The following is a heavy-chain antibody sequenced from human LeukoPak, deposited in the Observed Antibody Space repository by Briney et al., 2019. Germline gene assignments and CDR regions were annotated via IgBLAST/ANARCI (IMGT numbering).Heavy chain of an antibody. Sequence: GGSLRLSCPGPGFTFSSYGMHWVRQAPGKGLGWGAFIRYDGSNKYYADSVKGRFTISRDNSKNTLYLQMNSLRAEETAVYYCAKDLGSSGWYDAFDIWGQGTMVTVSS. CDR2: IRYDGSNK. CDR1: GFTFSSYG. V-gene: IGHV3-30*02. J-gene: IGHJ3*02. D-gene: IGHD6-19*01. CDR3: AKDLGSSGWYDAFDI.